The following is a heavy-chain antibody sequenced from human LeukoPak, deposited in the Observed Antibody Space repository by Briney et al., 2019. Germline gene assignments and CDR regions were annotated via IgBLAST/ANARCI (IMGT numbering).Heavy chain of an antibody. Sequence: GGSLRLSCAASGFTFSSYGMHWVRQAPGKGLEWVAFIRYDGSNKYYADSVKGRFTISRDNSKNTLYLQMNSLRAEDTAVYYCAKDQTYSSSSFDYWGQGTLVTVSS. CDR2: IRYDGSNK. CDR3: AKDQTYSSSSFDY. J-gene: IGHJ4*02. D-gene: IGHD6-6*01. CDR1: GFTFSSYG. V-gene: IGHV3-30*02.